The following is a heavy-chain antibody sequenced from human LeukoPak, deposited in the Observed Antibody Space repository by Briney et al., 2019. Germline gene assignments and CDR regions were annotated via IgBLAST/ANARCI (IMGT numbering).Heavy chain of an antibody. V-gene: IGHV5-51*01. Sequence: PGESLKISCKGSGYSFTTYSIGWVRQMPGKGLEWMGIMNLGDSDTRYSPSFQGQVTISADKSISTAYLQWSSLKASDTAIYYCARLRGVSTSAPDYWGQGTLVTVSS. CDR1: GYSFTTYS. D-gene: IGHD2-2*01. CDR3: ARLRGVSTSAPDY. J-gene: IGHJ4*02. CDR2: MNLGDSDT.